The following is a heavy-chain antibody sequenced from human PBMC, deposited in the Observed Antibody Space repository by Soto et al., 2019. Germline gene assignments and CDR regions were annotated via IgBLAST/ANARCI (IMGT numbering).Heavy chain of an antibody. CDR3: ERIEELCRGYSAS. J-gene: IGHJ5*02. Sequence: QVQLVESGGGLVKPGGSLRLSCAASGFTFSDYYMSWIRQAPGKGLEWVSYISNSGSSIYYADSVKGRFTVSRDNAKNSLHLQMNSLRAEDTAVYYCERIEELCRGYSASWGQGNLVTVSS. V-gene: IGHV3-11*01. D-gene: IGHD2-2*03. CDR1: GFTFSDYY. CDR2: ISNSGSSI.